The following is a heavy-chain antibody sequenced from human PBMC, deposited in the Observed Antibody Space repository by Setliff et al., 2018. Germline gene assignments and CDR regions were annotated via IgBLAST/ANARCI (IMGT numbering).Heavy chain of an antibody. CDR2: TIPSFGST. J-gene: IGHJ4*02. V-gene: IGHV1-69*05. Sequence: SVKVSCKASGGTFRSYGISWVRQAPGQGLEWMGGTIPSFGSTNYAQKFQDRVTIITDESTSTAYMELSSLRSEDTAVYYCARVLYDSSGYPAYYFDYWGQGTLVTVSS. CDR1: GGTFRSYG. CDR3: ARVLYDSSGYPAYYFDY. D-gene: IGHD3-22*01.